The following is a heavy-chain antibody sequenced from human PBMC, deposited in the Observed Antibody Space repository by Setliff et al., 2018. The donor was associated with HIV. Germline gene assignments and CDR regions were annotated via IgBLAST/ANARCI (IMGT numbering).Heavy chain of an antibody. CDR1: GGSISSSSYY. CDR3: ARGTAPRRGTNYGGNYPLDY. J-gene: IGHJ4*02. V-gene: IGHV4-39*07. Sequence: LSLPCTVSGGSISSSSYYWGWIRQSPGKGLEWIGSIYYSGSTYYNPSLQGRVTISIDTSKFQFSLRLSSVTAADTASYYCARGTAPRRGTNYGGNYPLDYWGQGTLVTVSS. D-gene: IGHD4-17*01. CDR2: IYYSGST.